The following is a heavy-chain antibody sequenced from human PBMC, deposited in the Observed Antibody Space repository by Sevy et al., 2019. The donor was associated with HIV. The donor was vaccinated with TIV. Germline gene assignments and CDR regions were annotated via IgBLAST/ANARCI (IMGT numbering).Heavy chain of an antibody. CDR3: ARDSTTRPRVLDY. V-gene: IGHV4-59*01. Sequence: SETLSLTCSVSGGSISSYFWTWVQQSPGKGLEWIGNIYFTGNTDYSPSLKSRVTLSLDTSKSHFSLILNSVTAADTAVYYCARDSTTRPRVLDYWGQGTLVTVSS. CDR2: IYFTGNT. CDR1: GGSISSYF. J-gene: IGHJ4*02. D-gene: IGHD1-1*01.